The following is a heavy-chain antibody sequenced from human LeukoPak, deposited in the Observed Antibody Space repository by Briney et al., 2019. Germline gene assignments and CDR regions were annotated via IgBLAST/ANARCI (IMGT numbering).Heavy chain of an antibody. CDR3: ARESLGSGSYYELGWFDP. CDR1: GGSISSYY. V-gene: IGHV4-4*07. CDR2: IYTSGST. D-gene: IGHD3-10*01. J-gene: IGHJ5*02. Sequence: SETLSLTCTVSGGSISSYYWSWIRQPARKGLEWIGRIYTSGSTNYNPSLKSRVTMSVDTSKNQFSLKLSSVTAADTAVYYCARESLGSGSYYELGWFDPWGQGTLVTVSS.